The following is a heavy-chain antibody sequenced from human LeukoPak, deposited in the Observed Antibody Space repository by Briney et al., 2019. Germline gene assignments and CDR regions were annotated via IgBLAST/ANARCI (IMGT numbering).Heavy chain of an antibody. D-gene: IGHD3-22*01. CDR3: ATADSSGYLSLDY. CDR1: GFTFDDYA. V-gene: IGHV3-9*01. J-gene: IGHJ4*02. Sequence: PGGSLRLSCAASGFTFDDYAMHWVRQAPGKGLEWVSGISWNSGSIGYADSVKGRFTISRDNAKNSLYLQMNSLRAEDTAVYYCATADSSGYLSLDYWGQGTLVTVSS. CDR2: ISWNSGSI.